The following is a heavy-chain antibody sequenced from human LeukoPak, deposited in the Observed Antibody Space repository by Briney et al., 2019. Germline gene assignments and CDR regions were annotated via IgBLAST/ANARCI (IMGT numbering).Heavy chain of an antibody. CDR3: GAMKAGIAVVGTLY. CDR1: GFTFSTYA. D-gene: IGHD6-19*01. J-gene: IGHJ4*02. Sequence: GGSLRLSCAASGFTFSTYAMNWVRQAPGKGLEWVSAISGSGGSIYYADSVKGRFTISRDNSENTLYLQMSSLRAEDTAVYYCGAMKAGIAVVGTLYWGQGTLVTVSS. CDR2: ISGSGGSI. V-gene: IGHV3-23*01.